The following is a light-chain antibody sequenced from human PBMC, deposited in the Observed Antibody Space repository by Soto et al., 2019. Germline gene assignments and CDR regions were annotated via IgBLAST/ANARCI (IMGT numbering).Light chain of an antibody. CDR1: SSNIGGNS. CDR3: GSWDSSRSAYV. V-gene: IGLV1-51*01. J-gene: IGLJ1*01. CDR2: DDD. Sequence: QSVMTQPPSVSAAPGQRVTISCSGSSSNIGGNSVSWYQQLPGTAPKLLIYDDDKRPSGIPDRFSGSKSGTSATLGITGFQTGDEADYYGGSWDSSRSAYVCGTGTKLTVL.